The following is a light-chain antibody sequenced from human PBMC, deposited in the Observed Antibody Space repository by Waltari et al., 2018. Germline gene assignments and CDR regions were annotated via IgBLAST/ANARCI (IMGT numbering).Light chain of an antibody. CDR1: SSNIGSHS. V-gene: IGLV1-44*01. CDR2: RDN. Sequence: QSVVTQPPSASGTPGQRVTISCSGSSSNIGSHSVNWYQQLPGTSPKLLISRDNRRPSGVPDRFSVSKSGTSASLAISGLQSEDEADYYCATWDDSLNGWIFGGGTKVTVL. CDR3: ATWDDSLNGWI. J-gene: IGLJ2*01.